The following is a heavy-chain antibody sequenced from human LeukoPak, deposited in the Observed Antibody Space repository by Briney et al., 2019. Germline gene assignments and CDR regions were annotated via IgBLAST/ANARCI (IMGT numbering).Heavy chain of an antibody. D-gene: IGHD3-22*01. CDR1: GYSFTSYW. CDR2: IYPGDSDT. CDR3: ASDSHPYYYDSSGYYRHAFDI. J-gene: IGHJ3*02. Sequence: GESLKISCKGSGYSFTSYWIGWVRQMPGKGLEWMGIIYPGDSDTRYSPSFQGQVTISADKSISTAYLQWSSLKASDTAMYYCASDSHPYYYDSSGYYRHAFDIWGQGTMVTVSS. V-gene: IGHV5-51*01.